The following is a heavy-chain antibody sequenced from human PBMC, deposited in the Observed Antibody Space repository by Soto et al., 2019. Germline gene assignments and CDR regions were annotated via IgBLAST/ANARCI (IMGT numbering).Heavy chain of an antibody. V-gene: IGHV3-30*18. Sequence: QVQLVESGGGVVQPGRSRRLSCAASGFTFSIYGMHWVRQAPGKGLEWVALISSDGSNKYYVDSVKGRFTISRDNSKNTLCLQLHSLRAGDTAVYYGAKDRRRGGFLTTATTNGMDVWCQVTTVTVAS. D-gene: IGHD1-26*01. J-gene: IGHJ6*02. CDR2: ISSDGSNK. CDR1: GFTFSIYG. CDR3: AKDRRRGGFLTTATTNGMDV.